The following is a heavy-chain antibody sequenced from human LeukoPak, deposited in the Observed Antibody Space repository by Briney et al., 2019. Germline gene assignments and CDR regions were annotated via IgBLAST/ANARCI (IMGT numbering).Heavy chain of an antibody. CDR1: GFTFDDSG. V-gene: IGHV3-7*01. D-gene: IGHD1-26*01. CDR2: IKQDGSEI. CDR3: ARDKAVGPTLLDY. Sequence: PGRSLRLSCAASGFTFDDSGMSWVRQAPGKGPEWVANIKQDGSEIYYVDSVKGRFTISRDNAKNSLFLQMNSLRAEDTAVYYCARDKAVGPTLLDYWGQGTLVTVSS. J-gene: IGHJ4*02.